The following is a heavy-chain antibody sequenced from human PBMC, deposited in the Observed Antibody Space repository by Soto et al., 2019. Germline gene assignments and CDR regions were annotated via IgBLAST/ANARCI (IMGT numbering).Heavy chain of an antibody. J-gene: IGHJ4*02. CDR2: IRRKADGGST. CDR3: TRIPVGSLWKGYSFGY. CDR1: GFTFGDFA. D-gene: IGHD2-15*01. Sequence: EVQLVESGGGLVQPGRSLRLSCTASGFTFGDFAMNWIRQAPGKGLEWLGFIRRKADGGSTEYDASVKGRFTISRDDSKSIAYLQLDSLKPEDTAVYYCTRIPVGSLWKGYSFGYWGQGTLVTVSS. V-gene: IGHV3-49*03.